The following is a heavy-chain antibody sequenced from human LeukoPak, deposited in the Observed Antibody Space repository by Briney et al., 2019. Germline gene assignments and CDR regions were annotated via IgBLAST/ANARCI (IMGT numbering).Heavy chain of an antibody. V-gene: IGHV4-30-4*08. CDR3: ARVLYGDWYYFDY. Sequence: ASETLSLTCTVSGGSISSGDYYWSWIRQPPGKGLEWIGYIYYSGSTYYNPSLKSRVTISVDTSKNQFPLKLSSVTAADTAVYYCARVLYGDWYYFDYWGQGTLVTVSS. J-gene: IGHJ4*02. CDR2: IYYSGST. D-gene: IGHD4-17*01. CDR1: GGSISSGDYY.